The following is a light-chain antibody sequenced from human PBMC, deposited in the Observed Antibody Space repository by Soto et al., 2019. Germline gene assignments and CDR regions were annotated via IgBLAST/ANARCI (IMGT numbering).Light chain of an antibody. CDR2: AAS. CDR1: ESVSSY. V-gene: IGKV1-39*01. CDR3: QQSYSKWT. J-gene: IGKJ1*01. Sequence: DIQMTQSPSSLSASVGDRVTITCRAKESVSSYVNWYQQKPGKAPKLLIYAASSLQSGVPARFSVSGSVTDFTIIISGLQPEDVATYYCQQSYSKWTFGQGTKVEIK.